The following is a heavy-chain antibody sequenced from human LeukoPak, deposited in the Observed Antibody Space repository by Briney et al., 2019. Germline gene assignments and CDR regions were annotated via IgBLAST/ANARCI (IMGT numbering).Heavy chain of an antibody. D-gene: IGHD6-19*01. V-gene: IGHV4-59*01. Sequence: PSETLSLTCTVSGGSISSYFWSCIRQPPGKGLEWIGFIYYTGIMNYNPSLKSRATISIDTSKNQFSLNLASVTAADTAVYYCARGLAVSGKPYAFDIWGQGTMVTVSS. CDR1: GGSISSYF. CDR3: ARGLAVSGKPYAFDI. CDR2: IYYTGIM. J-gene: IGHJ3*02.